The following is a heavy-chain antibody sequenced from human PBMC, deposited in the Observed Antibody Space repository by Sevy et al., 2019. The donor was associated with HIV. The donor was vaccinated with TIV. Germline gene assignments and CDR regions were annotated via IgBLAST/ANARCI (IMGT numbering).Heavy chain of an antibody. V-gene: IGHV3-11*01. CDR3: ARDHEKDGELGDYYYYAMDV. CDR1: GFCISDYY. Sequence: GGSLRLSCAASGFCISDYYMSWIRQAPGKGLQWISYISSSGDTIYYADSVKGRFTISRDNAKNSLYLQLNSLRAEDTAVYYCARDHEKDGELGDYYYYAMDVWGRWTTVTVSS. J-gene: IGHJ6*02. CDR2: ISSSGDTI. D-gene: IGHD3-16*01.